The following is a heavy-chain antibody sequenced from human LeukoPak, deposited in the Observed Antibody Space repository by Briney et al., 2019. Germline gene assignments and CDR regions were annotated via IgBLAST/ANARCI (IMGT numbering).Heavy chain of an antibody. V-gene: IGHV4-59*01. CDR3: ARDIHYCSGGSCNNWFDP. CDR1: GGSISSYY. D-gene: IGHD2-15*01. J-gene: IGHJ5*02. Sequence: SETLSLTCTVSGGSISSYYWSWIRQPPGKGLEWIGYIYYSGSTNYNPSLKSRVTISVDTSKNQFSLKLGSVTAADTAVYYCARDIHYCSGGSCNNWFDPWGQGTLVTVSS. CDR2: IYYSGST.